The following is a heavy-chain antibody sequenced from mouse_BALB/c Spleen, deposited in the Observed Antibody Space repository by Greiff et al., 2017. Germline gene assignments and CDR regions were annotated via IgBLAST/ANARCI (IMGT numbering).Heavy chain of an antibody. CDR2: IWAGGST. V-gene: IGHV2-9*02. Sequence: VKLVESGPGLVAPSQSLSITCTASGFTLTSYGVHWVRQPPGQGLEWLGVIWAGGSTNYNSALMSRLSISKDNSKSQVFLKMNSLQTDDTAMYYCARGEYGNYDAMDYWGQGTSVTVSS. D-gene: IGHD2-10*02. CDR3: ARGEYGNYDAMDY. J-gene: IGHJ4*01. CDR1: GFTLTSYG.